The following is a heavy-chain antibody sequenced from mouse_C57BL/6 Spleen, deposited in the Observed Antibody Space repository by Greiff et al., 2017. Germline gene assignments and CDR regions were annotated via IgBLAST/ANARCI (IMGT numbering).Heavy chain of an antibody. Sequence: VQLKESGGGLVKPGGSLKLSCAASGFTFSDYGMHWVRQAPEKGLEWVAYISSGSSTIYYADTVKGRFTISRDNAKNTLFLQMTSLRSEDTAMYYCARTYYGNYDWYFDVWGTGTTVTVSS. V-gene: IGHV5-17*01. CDR2: ISSGSSTI. CDR1: GFTFSDYG. CDR3: ARTYYGNYDWYFDV. J-gene: IGHJ1*03. D-gene: IGHD2-10*01.